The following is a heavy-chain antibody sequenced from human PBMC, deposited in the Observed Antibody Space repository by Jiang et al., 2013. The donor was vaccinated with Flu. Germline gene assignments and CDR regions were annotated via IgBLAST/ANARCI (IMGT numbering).Heavy chain of an antibody. J-gene: IGHJ3*02. V-gene: IGHV1-69*01. D-gene: IGHD7-27*01. Sequence: GRVTITADESTSTAYMELSSLRSEDTAVYYCARDALGDGDYAFDIWGQGTMVTVSS. CDR3: ARDALGDGDYAFDI.